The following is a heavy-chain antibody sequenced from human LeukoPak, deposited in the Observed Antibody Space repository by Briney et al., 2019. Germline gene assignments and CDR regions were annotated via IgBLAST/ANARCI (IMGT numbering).Heavy chain of an antibody. D-gene: IGHD3-22*01. CDR1: GGTFSSYA. V-gene: IGHV1-69*13. J-gene: IGHJ5*02. CDR2: IIPIFGTA. CDR3: ARGVPMIVSSYNWFDP. Sequence: SVKVSCKASGGTFSSYAISWVRQAPGQGLEWRGGIIPIFGTANYAQKFQGRVTITADESTSTAYMELSSLRSEDTAVYYCARGVPMIVSSYNWFDPWGQGTLVTVSS.